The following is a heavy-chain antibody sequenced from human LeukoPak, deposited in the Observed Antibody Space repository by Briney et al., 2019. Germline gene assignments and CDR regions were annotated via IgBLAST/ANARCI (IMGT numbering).Heavy chain of an antibody. CDR3: AKDREWDDYAEYDY. CDR1: GFTLSSYA. D-gene: IGHD4-17*01. Sequence: GGSLRLSRAPSGFTLSSYAMTSVRHAPGKGREWVSVISGRGGRTYYADSVKGRFTISRDNSKNTLYLQMNSLRADDTGVYYCAKDREWDDYAEYDYWGQGTLVTVSS. J-gene: IGHJ4*02. CDR2: ISGRGGRT. V-gene: IGHV3-23*01.